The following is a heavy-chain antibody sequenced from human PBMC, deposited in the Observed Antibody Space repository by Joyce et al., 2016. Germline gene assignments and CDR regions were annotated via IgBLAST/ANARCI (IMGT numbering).Heavy chain of an antibody. D-gene: IGHD3/OR15-3a*01. CDR3: ARLRLRGHNRTGYSDY. V-gene: IGHV5-51*01. CDR1: GYNFSNYW. J-gene: IGHJ4*02. Sequence: EVQLVQSGTEVKKPGESLKISCKASGYNFSNYWLGWVRHMPGKGLEWRGIIYPSDSDTRYNPSFRGQVTISVDESTSTAFLQWNSLQASDTAIFYCARLRLRGHNRTGYSDYWGQGTLVTVSS. CDR2: IYPSDSDT.